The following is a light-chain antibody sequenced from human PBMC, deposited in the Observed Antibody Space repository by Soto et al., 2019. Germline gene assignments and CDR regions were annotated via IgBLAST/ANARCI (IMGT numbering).Light chain of an antibody. J-gene: IGLJ2*01. CDR3: SSFTSLNTVL. CDR1: SSDIGGYNY. CDR2: DVS. Sequence: QSALTQPASVSGSPGQSITISCTGTSSDIGGYNYVSWYQQHPGKAPKLMIFDVSNRPSGVSYRFSGSKSGNTASLIISGLQAEDEADYYCSSFTSLNTVLFGGGTKLTVL. V-gene: IGLV2-14*03.